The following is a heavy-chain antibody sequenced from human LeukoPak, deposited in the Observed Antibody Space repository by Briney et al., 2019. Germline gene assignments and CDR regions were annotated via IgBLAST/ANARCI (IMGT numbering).Heavy chain of an antibody. D-gene: IGHD3-22*01. CDR2: ISGSGGST. V-gene: IGHV3-23*01. CDR3: AKKHPGSGRVIVVVGLDY. J-gene: IGHJ4*02. Sequence: GGSLRLSCAVSGFTFSSYAMSWVRQAPGKGLEWVSAISGSGGSTYYADSVKGRFTISRDNSKNTLYLQMNSLGAEDTAVYYCAKKHPGSGRVIVVVGLDYWGQGTLVTVSS. CDR1: GFTFSSYA.